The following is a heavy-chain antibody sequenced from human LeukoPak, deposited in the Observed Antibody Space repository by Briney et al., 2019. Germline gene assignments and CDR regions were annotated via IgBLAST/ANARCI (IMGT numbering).Heavy chain of an antibody. D-gene: IGHD3-9*01. V-gene: IGHV3-23*01. CDR2: IIGRGVST. J-gene: IGHJ4*02. CDR1: GFTFSRYA. Sequence: GGSLRLSFEAFGFTFSRYAMSWVRQAPGKGLGWVSAIIGRGVSTYYADSLKGPFTISRDNSKNTLYLQMNRLRAEETAVYYCAKGTYYDILTGPTYFDYWGQGTLVTVSS. CDR3: AKGTYYDILTGPTYFDY.